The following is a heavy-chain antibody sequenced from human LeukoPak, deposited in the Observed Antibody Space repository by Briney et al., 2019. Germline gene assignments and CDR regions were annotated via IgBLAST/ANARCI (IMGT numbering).Heavy chain of an antibody. CDR3: TTLRLGDPGPPY. J-gene: IGHJ4*02. CDR1: GFTFSNAW. CDR2: IKSKTDGGTT. Sequence: PGGSLRLSCAASGFTFSNAWMSWVRQAPGKGLEWVGRIKSKTDGGTTDYAAPVKGRFTISRDDSKNTLYLQMNSLKTEDTAVYYCTTLRLGDPGPPYWGQGTLVTVSS. V-gene: IGHV3-15*01. D-gene: IGHD3-16*01.